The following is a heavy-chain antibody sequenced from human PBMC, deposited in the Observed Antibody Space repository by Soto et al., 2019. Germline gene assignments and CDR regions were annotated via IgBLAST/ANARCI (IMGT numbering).Heavy chain of an antibody. J-gene: IGHJ3*02. Sequence: PGESLTISCTCSGYSFTRYWIGWVRQMPGEGLEWMGIIYPGDSDTRYSPSFQGQVTISADKSISTAYLQWSSLEASDTAMYYCARRYCSSTSCYLNAFDIWGQGTMVTVSS. CDR3: ARRYCSSTSCYLNAFDI. V-gene: IGHV5-51*01. CDR1: GYSFTRYW. CDR2: IYPGDSDT. D-gene: IGHD2-2*01.